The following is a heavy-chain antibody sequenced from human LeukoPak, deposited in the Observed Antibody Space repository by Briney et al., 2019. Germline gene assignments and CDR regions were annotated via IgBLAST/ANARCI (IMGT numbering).Heavy chain of an antibody. D-gene: IGHD4-17*01. CDR3: ARDGEYGDLGDY. Sequence: ASVKVSCKASGYTFTSYGISWLRQAPGQGLEWMGWISAYNGNTNYAQKLQGRVTMTTDTSTSTAYMGLRSLRSDDTAVYYCARDGEYGDLGDYWGQGTLVTVSS. CDR2: ISAYNGNT. J-gene: IGHJ4*02. CDR1: GYTFTSYG. V-gene: IGHV1-18*04.